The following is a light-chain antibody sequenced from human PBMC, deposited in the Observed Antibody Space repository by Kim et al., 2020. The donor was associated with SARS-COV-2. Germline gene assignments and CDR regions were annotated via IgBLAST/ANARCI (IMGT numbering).Light chain of an antibody. Sequence: PGESATLSCRASHNIDISLAWYQQTPGQPPRLLIYDAAVRAAGTPDRFSGSGSGTDFTLTIGGLAPEDFAIYYCQQRGNWPPALTFGGGTKVDIK. CDR2: DAA. V-gene: IGKV3-11*01. J-gene: IGKJ4*01. CDR1: HNIDIS. CDR3: QQRGNWPPALT.